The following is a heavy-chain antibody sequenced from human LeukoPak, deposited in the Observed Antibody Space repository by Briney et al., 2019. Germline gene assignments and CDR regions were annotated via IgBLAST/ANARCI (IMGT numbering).Heavy chain of an antibody. D-gene: IGHD6-19*01. CDR1: GFTFSSYA. CDR2: ISGSGGST. Sequence: GGSLRLSCAASGFTFSSYAMSWVRQAPGTGLEWVSAISGSGGSTYYADSVKGRFTISRDNSKNMVYLQMNGLRAEDTAVYYCATTGITVAGYYWGQGTLVTVSS. J-gene: IGHJ4*02. CDR3: ATTGITVAGYY. V-gene: IGHV3-23*01.